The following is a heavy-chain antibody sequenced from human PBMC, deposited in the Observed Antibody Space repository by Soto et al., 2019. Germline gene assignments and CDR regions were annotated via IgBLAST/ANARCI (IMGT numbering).Heavy chain of an antibody. D-gene: IGHD3-22*01. J-gene: IGHJ5*02. CDR2: IIPIFGTA. CDR1: GGTFSSYA. Sequence: QVQLVQSGAEVKKPGSSVKVSCKASGGTFSSYAISWVRQAPGQGLEWMGGIIPIFGTANYAQKFQGRVTISENESTCTSYIDLSRMRSKDTVVYYCASSITMKELLTGDAFPPCVRGTLVTVST. CDR3: ASSITMKELLTGDAFPP. V-gene: IGHV1-69*01.